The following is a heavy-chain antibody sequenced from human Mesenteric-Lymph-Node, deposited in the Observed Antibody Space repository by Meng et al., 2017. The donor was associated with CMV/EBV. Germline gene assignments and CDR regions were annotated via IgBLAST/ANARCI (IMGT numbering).Heavy chain of an antibody. V-gene: IGHV2-5*02. Sequence: QITLKESVPTLVKPTQTLTLTCTFSVFPLSTSGVGVGWIRQPPGKALEWLALIYWDDDKRYSPSLKSRLTITKDTSKNQVVLTMTNMDPVDTATYYCAHSSGIAAAGPFYFDYWGQGTLVTVSS. CDR1: VFPLSTSGVG. D-gene: IGHD6-13*01. CDR2: IYWDDDK. CDR3: AHSSGIAAAGPFYFDY. J-gene: IGHJ4*02.